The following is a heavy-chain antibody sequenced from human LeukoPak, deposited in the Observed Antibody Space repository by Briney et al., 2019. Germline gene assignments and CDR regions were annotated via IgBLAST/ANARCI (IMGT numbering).Heavy chain of an antibody. CDR3: ARDGYASGSHDY. Sequence: GGSLRLSCRASGFTFSSYWMTWVRQAPGKGLEGVANIKQDGSEQYYVDSVKGRFTVYRDNAENSLYLQMNSLRAEDTAVYYCARDGYASGSHDYWGQGTLVTVSS. J-gene: IGHJ4*02. CDR1: GFTFSSYW. CDR2: IKQDGSEQ. V-gene: IGHV3-7*01. D-gene: IGHD3-10*01.